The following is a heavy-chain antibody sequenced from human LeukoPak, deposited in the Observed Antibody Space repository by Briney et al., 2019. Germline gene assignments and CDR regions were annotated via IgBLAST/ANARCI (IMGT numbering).Heavy chain of an antibody. CDR3: ARGSGSPYYYYMDV. J-gene: IGHJ6*03. V-gene: IGHV1-18*01. Sequence: ASVKVSCQASGYMFTSYAIHWVREAPGQGLGWLGWISVYSGKTDYAEGLQGRVTMTTDRSTNTAFMELRSLRSDDTAIYFCARGSGSPYYYYMDVWGKGTAATVSS. CDR2: ISVYSGKT. D-gene: IGHD3-10*01. CDR1: GYMFTSYA.